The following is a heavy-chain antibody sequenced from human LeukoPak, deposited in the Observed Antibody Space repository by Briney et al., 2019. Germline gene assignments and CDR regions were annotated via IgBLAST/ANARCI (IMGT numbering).Heavy chain of an antibody. Sequence: GGSLRLSCAASGFTFSSYWMSWVRQAPGKGLEWVSFISSSSSYIYYADSVKGRFTISRDNAKNSLYLQMNSLRAEDTAVYYCARDLDCSGGSCYSDEYFQHWGQGTLVTVSS. CDR3: ARDLDCSGGSCYSDEYFQH. D-gene: IGHD2-15*01. CDR2: ISSSSSYI. V-gene: IGHV3-21*01. J-gene: IGHJ1*01. CDR1: GFTFSSYW.